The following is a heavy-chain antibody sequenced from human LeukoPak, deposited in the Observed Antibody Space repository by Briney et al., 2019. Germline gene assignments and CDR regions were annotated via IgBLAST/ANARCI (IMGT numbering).Heavy chain of an antibody. Sequence: ASVKVSCKASGYTFTGYYMHWVRQTPGQGLEWMGRINPNIGGTNYAQNFQGRVTMTRDTSISTAYVELSRLRSDDTAVYYCASAREYCSSTSCYQDYFDYWGQGTLVTVSS. CDR1: GYTFTGYY. CDR2: INPNIGGT. CDR3: ASAREYCSSTSCYQDYFDY. J-gene: IGHJ4*02. D-gene: IGHD2-2*01. V-gene: IGHV1-2*06.